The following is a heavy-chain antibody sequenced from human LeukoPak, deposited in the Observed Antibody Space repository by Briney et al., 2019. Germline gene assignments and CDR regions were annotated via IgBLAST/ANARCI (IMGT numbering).Heavy chain of an antibody. Sequence: SQTLSLTCAVSGGSISSGGYSWSWIRQPPGKGLEWIGYIYYSGSTYYNPSLKSRVTISVDTSKNQFSLKLSSVTAADTAVYYCAREVRWWANYYYYYYMDVWGKGTTVTVSS. CDR2: IYYSGST. J-gene: IGHJ6*03. CDR3: AREVRWWANYYYYYYMDV. V-gene: IGHV4-30-4*07. D-gene: IGHD2-15*01. CDR1: GGSISSGGYS.